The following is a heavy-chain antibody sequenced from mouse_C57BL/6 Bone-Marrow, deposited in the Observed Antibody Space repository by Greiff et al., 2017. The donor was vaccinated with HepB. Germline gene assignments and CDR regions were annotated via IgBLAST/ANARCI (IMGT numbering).Heavy chain of an antibody. D-gene: IGHD3-2*02. CDR3: ARKTAQATLGAMDY. V-gene: IGHV1-82*01. Sequence: VQGVESGPELVKPGASVKISCKASGYAFSSSWMNWVKQRPGKGLEWIGRIYPGDGDTNYNGKFKGKATLTADKSSSTAYMQLSSLTSEDSAVYFCARKTAQATLGAMDYWGQGTSVTVSS. J-gene: IGHJ4*01. CDR1: GYAFSSSW. CDR2: IYPGDGDT.